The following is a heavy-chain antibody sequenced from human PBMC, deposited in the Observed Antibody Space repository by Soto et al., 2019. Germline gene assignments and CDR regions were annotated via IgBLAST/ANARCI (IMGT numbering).Heavy chain of an antibody. D-gene: IGHD3-3*01. J-gene: IGHJ4*02. Sequence: GGSLRLSCSASGFTFRNYAMHWVRQVPGKGLEYVSGITSNGGSTNYADSVKATFTISRDNYKNVLYLQMSSLRAEDTAVYYCVKRPRGYDFWNGYYFDHWGQGTLVTVSS. CDR3: VKRPRGYDFWNGYYFDH. CDR2: ITSNGGST. CDR1: GFTFRNYA. V-gene: IGHV3-64D*06.